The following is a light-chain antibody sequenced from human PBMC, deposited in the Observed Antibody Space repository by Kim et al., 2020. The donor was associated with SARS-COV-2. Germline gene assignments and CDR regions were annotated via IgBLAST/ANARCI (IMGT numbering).Light chain of an antibody. CDR1: SSNIGAGFA. CDR3: QSYDDSLSGSV. Sequence: RVPISCTGSSSNIGAGFAVHWYQQLPGAAPKLLIYNNDNRPSGVPDRFSGSRSGASASLTITGLQAEDEADYVCQSYDDSLSGSVFGGGTQLTVL. J-gene: IGLJ2*01. V-gene: IGLV1-40*01. CDR2: NND.